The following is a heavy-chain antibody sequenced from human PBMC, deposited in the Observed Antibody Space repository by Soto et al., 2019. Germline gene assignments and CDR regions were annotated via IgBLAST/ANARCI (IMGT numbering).Heavy chain of an antibody. J-gene: IGHJ5*02. D-gene: IGHD6-19*01. CDR1: GYTFTSYA. CDR3: ARGGGWYVWFDP. Sequence: ASVKVSCKASGYTFTSYAMHWVRQAPGQKLEWMGWVNAGNGNTKYSQKFQGRDTITRDTSASTAYMELSSLMFEDMAVYFCARGGGWYVWFDPWGQGTLVTVSS. V-gene: IGHV1-3*01. CDR2: VNAGNGNT.